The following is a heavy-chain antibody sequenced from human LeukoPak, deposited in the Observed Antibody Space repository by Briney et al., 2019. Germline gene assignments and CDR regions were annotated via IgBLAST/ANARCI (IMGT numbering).Heavy chain of an antibody. Sequence: ASVKVSCKASGYTFTGYYMHWVRQAPGQGLEWMGWINPNSGGTNYAQKFQGRVTMTRDTSISTAYMELRSLRSDDTAVYYCARDLTPHYYDSSGANADYWGQGTLVTVSS. CDR1: GYTFTGYY. J-gene: IGHJ4*02. CDR3: ARDLTPHYYDSSGANADY. CDR2: INPNSGGT. V-gene: IGHV1-2*02. D-gene: IGHD3-22*01.